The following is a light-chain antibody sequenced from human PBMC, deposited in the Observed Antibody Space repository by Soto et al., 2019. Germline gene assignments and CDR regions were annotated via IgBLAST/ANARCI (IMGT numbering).Light chain of an antibody. V-gene: IGKV1-6*01. Sequence: AIHMTQSPSSLSASVGDRVTITCRASQGIRTDLGWYQQKPGKAPKPLIYSASSLQSGVPSRFTGTASGTDFILTISSLQPEDFATYYCLQDFNYPWTFGQGTKVEVK. CDR1: QGIRTD. J-gene: IGKJ1*01. CDR3: LQDFNYPWT. CDR2: SAS.